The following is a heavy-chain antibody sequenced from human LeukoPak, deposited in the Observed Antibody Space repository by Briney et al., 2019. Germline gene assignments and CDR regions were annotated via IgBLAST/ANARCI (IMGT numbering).Heavy chain of an antibody. Sequence: SETLSLTCTVSGGSISTYYWSWIRQPAWKGLEWIGRIYTSGSTNYNPSLKSRVTISVDTSKNQFSLKLSSVTAADTAVYYCATKGGSSSWYTDAFDIWGQGTMVTVSS. CDR2: IYTSGST. J-gene: IGHJ3*02. CDR1: GGSISTYY. V-gene: IGHV4-4*07. D-gene: IGHD6-13*01. CDR3: ATKGGSSSWYTDAFDI.